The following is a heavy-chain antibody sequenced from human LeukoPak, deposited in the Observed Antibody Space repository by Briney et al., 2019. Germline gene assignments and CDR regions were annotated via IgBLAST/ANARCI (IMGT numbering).Heavy chain of an antibody. CDR1: GFTFSSYA. CDR3: AKTVEMATIWGPFDH. D-gene: IGHD5-24*01. Sequence: GGSLRLSCAASGFTFSSYAMSWVRQAPGKGLEWVSVIVGSGVSTYYADSVKGRFTISRDNSKNTLYLQMNTLEVEDTAVYYCAKTVEMATIWGPFDHWGQGTLVSVSS. CDR2: IVGSGVST. V-gene: IGHV3-23*01. J-gene: IGHJ4*02.